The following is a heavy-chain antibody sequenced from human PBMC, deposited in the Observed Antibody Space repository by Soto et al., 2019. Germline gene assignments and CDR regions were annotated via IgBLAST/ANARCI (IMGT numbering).Heavy chain of an antibody. CDR3: ARGIGKGDYGVFCY. J-gene: IGHJ4*02. D-gene: IGHD4-17*01. Sequence: ASVKVSCKASGYTFTNYGISWVRQAPGQGLEWMGWISAYNGNTKYAQKLQGRVTMTTDTSTSTAYMELRSLRSDDTAVYYCARGIGKGDYGVFCYWGQGTLVTVSS. CDR1: GYTFTNYG. CDR2: ISAYNGNT. V-gene: IGHV1-18*01.